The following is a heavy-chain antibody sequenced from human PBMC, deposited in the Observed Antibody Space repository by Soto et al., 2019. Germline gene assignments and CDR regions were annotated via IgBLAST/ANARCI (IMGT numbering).Heavy chain of an antibody. CDR3: AKERLEYQLLYYYGMDV. CDR2: ISGSGGST. Sequence: GGSLRLSCAASGFTFSSYAMSWVRQAPGKGLEWVSAISGSGGSTYYADSVKGPFTISRDNSKNTLYLQMNSLRAEDTAVYYCAKERLEYQLLYYYGMDVWGQGTTVTVSS. CDR1: GFTFSSYA. J-gene: IGHJ6*02. V-gene: IGHV3-23*01. D-gene: IGHD2-2*01.